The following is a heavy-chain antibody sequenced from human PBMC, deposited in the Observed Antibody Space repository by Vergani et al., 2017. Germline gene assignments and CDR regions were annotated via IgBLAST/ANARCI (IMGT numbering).Heavy chain of an antibody. Sequence: QLQLQQWGAGLLKPSETLSLTCAVYGGSFSGYYWSWIRQPPGKGLEWIGEINHSGSTNYNPSLKSRVTISVDTSKNQFSLKLSSVTAADTAVYYCARGPAVGSFDYWGQGTLVTVSS. V-gene: IGHV4-34*01. CDR3: ARGPAVGSFDY. CDR2: INHSGST. D-gene: IGHD1-26*01. J-gene: IGHJ4*02. CDR1: GGSFSGYY.